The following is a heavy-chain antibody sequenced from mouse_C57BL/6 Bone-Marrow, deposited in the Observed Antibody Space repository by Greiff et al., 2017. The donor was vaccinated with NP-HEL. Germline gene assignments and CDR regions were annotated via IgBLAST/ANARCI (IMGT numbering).Heavy chain of an antibody. Sequence: VQLQQSGAELVRPGASVKLSCTASGFNIKDDYMHWVKQRPEQGLEWIGWIDPENGDTEYASKFQGKATITADTSSNTAYLQLSSLTSEDTAVYYCTTGISFAYRGQGTLVTVSA. CDR3: TTGISFAY. J-gene: IGHJ3*01. CDR1: GFNIKDDY. CDR2: IDPENGDT. V-gene: IGHV14-4*01.